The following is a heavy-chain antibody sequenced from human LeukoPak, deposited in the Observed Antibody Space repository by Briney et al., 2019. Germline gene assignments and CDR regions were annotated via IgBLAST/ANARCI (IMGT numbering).Heavy chain of an antibody. CDR2: VGPSDDTM. D-gene: IGHD3-3*01. CDR3: ARGHFGLDN. Sequence: GGSLRLSCAASGFTFSDWYMSWIRQTPAKGLEWVSYVGPSDDTMYYADSVRGRFTISRDNAKRSLYLQMNNLRAEDTAVYYCARGHFGLDNWGQGTLVTVSS. CDR1: GFTFSDWY. V-gene: IGHV3-11*01. J-gene: IGHJ4*02.